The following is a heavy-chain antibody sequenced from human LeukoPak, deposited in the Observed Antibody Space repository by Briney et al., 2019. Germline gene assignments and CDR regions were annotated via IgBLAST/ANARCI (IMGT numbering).Heavy chain of an antibody. Sequence: GGSLRLSCAASGFTFNNYWMNWVRQAPGKGLEWVAIIKEDGSEKYYVDSVKGRFTIYRDNAKSSLYLQMNSLRAEDTAVYYCASANVYYYGSGTDYWGQGTLVTVSS. V-gene: IGHV3-7*01. J-gene: IGHJ4*02. D-gene: IGHD3-10*01. CDR1: GFTFNNYW. CDR2: IKEDGSEK. CDR3: ASANVYYYGSGTDY.